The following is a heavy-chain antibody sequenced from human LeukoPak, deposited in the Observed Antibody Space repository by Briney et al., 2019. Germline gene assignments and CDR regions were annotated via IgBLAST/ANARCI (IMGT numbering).Heavy chain of an antibody. CDR2: ISADGRST. CDR1: RFSFSNYA. V-gene: IGHV3-23*01. Sequence: GGSLRPSXAPSRFSFSNYAMTWVRQAPGRGLEWVSTISADGRSTHYADSVRGRLTISRDNSKNMLYLQMNSLRAEDTALYYCAKDLGRDGDEIFDYWGQGTLVTVSS. CDR3: AKDLGRDGDEIFDY. D-gene: IGHD3-16*01. J-gene: IGHJ4*02.